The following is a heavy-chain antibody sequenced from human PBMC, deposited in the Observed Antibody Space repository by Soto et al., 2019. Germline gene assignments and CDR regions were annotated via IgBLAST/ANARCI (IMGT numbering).Heavy chain of an antibody. D-gene: IGHD6-19*01. Sequence: GGSLRLSCAASGFTVRSNYMSWVRQAPGRGLEWVAVIYSGGRIYHADSVKVRCTISRYNSKTSPYLQMNSLRAEVTAVHYCVRVSGHNRGWYYFDYLCQGASVTVSS. J-gene: IGHJ4*02. CDR2: IYSGGRI. CDR1: GFTVRSNY. V-gene: IGHV3-53*01. CDR3: VRVSGHNRGWYYFDY.